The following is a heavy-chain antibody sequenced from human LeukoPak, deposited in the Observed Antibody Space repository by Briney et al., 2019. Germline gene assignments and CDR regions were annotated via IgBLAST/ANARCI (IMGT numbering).Heavy chain of an antibody. D-gene: IGHD6-6*01. CDR3: ARDRTYSSSPDRYCHFNS. Sequence: PGGSLRLSCAASGFPFSNYGMHWVRQAPGKGLEWVAVVWSDGNHKYYTDSVRGRFTISRDNSMNTLHLQMNSLRVEDTAVYYCARDRTYSSSPDRYCHFNSWGQGSLVTVSS. CDR1: GFPFSNYG. J-gene: IGHJ4*02. CDR2: VWSDGNHK. V-gene: IGHV3-33*01.